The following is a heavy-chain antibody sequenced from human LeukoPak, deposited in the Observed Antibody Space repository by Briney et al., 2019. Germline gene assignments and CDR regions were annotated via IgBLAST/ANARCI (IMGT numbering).Heavy chain of an antibody. Sequence: GVSLRLSCAASGFTFSSYAMSWVRQAPGKGLEWVSAISGSGGSTYYADSVKGRFTISRDNSKNTLYLQMNSLRAEDTAVYYCAKLDYGDYGYFDLWGRGTLVTVSS. D-gene: IGHD4-17*01. CDR1: GFTFSSYA. CDR3: AKLDYGDYGYFDL. J-gene: IGHJ2*01. V-gene: IGHV3-23*01. CDR2: ISGSGGST.